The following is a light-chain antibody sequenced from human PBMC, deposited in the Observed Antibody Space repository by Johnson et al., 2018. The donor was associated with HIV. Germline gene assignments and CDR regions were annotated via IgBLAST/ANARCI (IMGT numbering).Light chain of an antibody. CDR1: SSNIGNNY. CDR2: ENN. Sequence: QSVLTQPPSVSAAPGQRVTISCSGSSSNIGNNYVSWYQQLPGTAPKLLIYENNKRPSGIPERFSGSKSGTSATLGITGLQTGDEADYYCGTWDSSLSAYVFGTGTKVTGL. CDR3: GTWDSSLSAYV. V-gene: IGLV1-51*02. J-gene: IGLJ1*01.